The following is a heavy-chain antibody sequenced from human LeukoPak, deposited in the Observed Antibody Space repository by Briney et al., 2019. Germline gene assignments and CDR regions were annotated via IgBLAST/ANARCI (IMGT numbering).Heavy chain of an antibody. J-gene: IGHJ5*02. Sequence: PSETLSLTCAVYGGSFSGYYWSWIRQPPGKGLEWIGEINHSGSTNYNPSLKSRVTISVDTSKNQFSLKLSSVTAADTAVYYCARQSSSSYNWFDPWGQGTLVTVSS. CDR2: INHSGST. D-gene: IGHD6-6*01. V-gene: IGHV4-34*01. CDR1: GGSFSGYY. CDR3: ARQSSSSYNWFDP.